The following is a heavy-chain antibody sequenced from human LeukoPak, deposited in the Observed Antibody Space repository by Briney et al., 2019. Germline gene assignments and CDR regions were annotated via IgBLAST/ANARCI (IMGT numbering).Heavy chain of an antibody. Sequence: PGGSLRLSCAASGFTFSSYGMHWVRQAPGKGLEWVAFIWYDGSNKYYADSVKGRFTISRDNSGNTLFLQMNPLRAEDTAVYDCAKGDSSDPFEYWGLGTLVTVPS. CDR3: AKGDSSDPFEY. D-gene: IGHD6-19*01. V-gene: IGHV3-30*02. J-gene: IGHJ4*02. CDR1: GFTFSSYG. CDR2: IWYDGSNK.